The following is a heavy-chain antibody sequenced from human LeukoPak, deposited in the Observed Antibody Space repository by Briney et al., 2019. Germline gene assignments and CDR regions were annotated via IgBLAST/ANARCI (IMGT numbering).Heavy chain of an antibody. CDR1: GYSISSGYF. V-gene: IGHV4-38-2*02. CDR3: ARGTLGAALGY. J-gene: IGHJ4*02. D-gene: IGHD2-15*01. CDR2: IYHSGST. Sequence: PSETLSLTCTVSGYSISSGYFWGWIRQPPGKGLEWIGYIYHSGSTYYNPSLKSRVTISVDRSKNQFSLKLSAVTAADTAVYYCARGTLGAALGYWGQRTLVTVSS.